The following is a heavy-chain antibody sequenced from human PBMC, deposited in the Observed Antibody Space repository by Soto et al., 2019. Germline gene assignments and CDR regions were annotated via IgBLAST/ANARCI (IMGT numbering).Heavy chain of an antibody. D-gene: IGHD5-12*01. V-gene: IGHV4-59*11. J-gene: IGHJ4*02. CDR2: IYYSGNT. CDR3: ARNIYGGPYYFDS. CDR1: GGYISRHY. Sequence: PSETMSLTSTVSGGYISRHYWSWLRQPPGKGLEYIGSIYYSGNTNYNPSLKSRVTISVDTSKNQFSLNLSSVTAADTAVYFCARNIYGGPYYFDSWGLGTLVTVSS.